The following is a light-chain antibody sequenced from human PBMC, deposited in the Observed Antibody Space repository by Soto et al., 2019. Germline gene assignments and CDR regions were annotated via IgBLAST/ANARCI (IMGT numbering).Light chain of an antibody. CDR2: AAS. CDR1: QSISSY. Sequence: DIQITHSPSSLSASVGDRVTITCRSSQSISSYLNWYQEKPGKAPKLLIYAASTLQSGVPSRFSGSGSGTDFTLTISSLQPEDFATYYCQQSYSTPWTLGQGPKVDIK. CDR3: QQSYSTPWT. J-gene: IGKJ1*01. V-gene: IGKV1-39*01.